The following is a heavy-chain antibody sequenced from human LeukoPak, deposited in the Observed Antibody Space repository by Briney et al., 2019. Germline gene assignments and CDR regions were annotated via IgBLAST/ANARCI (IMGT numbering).Heavy chain of an antibody. CDR3: TTDVAIAAAGIDY. V-gene: IGHV3-15*01. D-gene: IGHD6-13*01. Sequence: GGSLRLSCAASGSTFSNAWMSWVRQAPGQGPEWVGRNKSKTDGGTTDYAAPVKGRFTISRDDSKNTLYLQMNSLKTEDTAVYYCTTDVAIAAAGIDYWGQGTLVTVSS. CDR2: NKSKTDGGTT. CDR1: GSTFSNAW. J-gene: IGHJ4*02.